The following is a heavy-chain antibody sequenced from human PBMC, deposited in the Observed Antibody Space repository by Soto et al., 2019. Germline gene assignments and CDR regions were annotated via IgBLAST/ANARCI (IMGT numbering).Heavy chain of an antibody. CDR2: IIPIFGTA. J-gene: IGHJ4*02. Sequence: SVKVSCKASGGTFGSYAISWVRQAPGQGLEWMGGIIPIFGTANYAQKFQGRVTITADESTSTAYMELSSLRSEDTAVYYCARGSYYDSSGYYWPLDYWGQGTLVTVSS. CDR3: ARGSYYDSSGYYWPLDY. CDR1: GGTFGSYA. V-gene: IGHV1-69*13. D-gene: IGHD3-22*01.